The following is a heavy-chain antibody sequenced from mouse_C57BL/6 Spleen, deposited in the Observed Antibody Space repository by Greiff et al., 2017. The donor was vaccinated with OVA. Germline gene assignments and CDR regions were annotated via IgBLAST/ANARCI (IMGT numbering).Heavy chain of an antibody. D-gene: IGHD2-4*01. CDR3: ARYDYGLFAY. Sequence: EVMLVESGGDLVKPGGSLKLSCAASGFTFSSYGMSWVRPTPDKRLEWVATISSGGSYTYYPDSVKGRFTISRDNAKNTLYLQMSSLKSEDTAMYYCARYDYGLFAYWGQGTLVTVSA. CDR2: ISSGGSYT. V-gene: IGHV5-6*02. J-gene: IGHJ3*01. CDR1: GFTFSSYG.